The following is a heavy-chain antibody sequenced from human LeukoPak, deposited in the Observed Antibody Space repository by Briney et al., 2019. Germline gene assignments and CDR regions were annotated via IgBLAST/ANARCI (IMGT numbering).Heavy chain of an antibody. CDR1: GFTFSDYY. Sequence: GGSLRLSCAASGFTFSDYYMSWIRQAPGKGLEWVSYMSGSGSMKKYADSVKGRFTISRVNAKNSLFLQMTSLRAEDTAVYYCARYDYTNDAFDIWGQGTMVTVSS. V-gene: IGHV3-11*04. D-gene: IGHD5-12*01. CDR3: ARYDYTNDAFDI. J-gene: IGHJ3*02. CDR2: MSGSGSMK.